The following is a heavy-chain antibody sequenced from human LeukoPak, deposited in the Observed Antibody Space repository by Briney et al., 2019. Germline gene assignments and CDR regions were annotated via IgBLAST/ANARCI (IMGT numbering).Heavy chain of an antibody. V-gene: IGHV1-18*01. Sequence: ASVKVSSKASPYTFANYGIRWVRQAPEQGREWMGWIRDYSGNTNYAQKLQGRVTMTTDTSTSTAYMELRSLRSDDTAVYYCARDLYRDSLPVSWFDPWGQGTLVTVSS. D-gene: IGHD4-11*01. CDR2: IRDYSGNT. CDR1: PYTFANYG. CDR3: ARDLYRDSLPVSWFDP. J-gene: IGHJ5*02.